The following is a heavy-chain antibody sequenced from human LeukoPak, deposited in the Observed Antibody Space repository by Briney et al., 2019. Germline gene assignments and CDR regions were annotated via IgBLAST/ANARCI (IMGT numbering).Heavy chain of an antibody. CDR2: INHSGST. CDR3: ARLRAVAGY. J-gene: IGHJ4*02. D-gene: IGHD6-19*01. CDR1: GGSFSGYS. Sequence: SETLSLTCAVYGGSFSGYSWSWIRQPPGKGLEWIGEINHSGSTNYNPSLKSRVTISVDTSKNQFSLKLSSVTAADTAVYYCARLRAVAGYWGQGTLVTVSS. V-gene: IGHV4-34*01.